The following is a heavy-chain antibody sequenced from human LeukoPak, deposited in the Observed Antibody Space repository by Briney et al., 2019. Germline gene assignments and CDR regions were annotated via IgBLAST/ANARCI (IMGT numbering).Heavy chain of an antibody. J-gene: IGHJ3*02. CDR2: MNHSGST. CDR1: GGSFSGYY. Sequence: PSETLSLTCAVYGGSFSGYYWSWIRQPPGKGLEWIGEMNHSGSTNYNPSLKSRVTISVDTSKNQFSLKLSSVTAADTAVYYCARELRLLPDIWGQGTMVTVSS. V-gene: IGHV4-34*01. D-gene: IGHD3-3*01. CDR3: ARELRLLPDI.